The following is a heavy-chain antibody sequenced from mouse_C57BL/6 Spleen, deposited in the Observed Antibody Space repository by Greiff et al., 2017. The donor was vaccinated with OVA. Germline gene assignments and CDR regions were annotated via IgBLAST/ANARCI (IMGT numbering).Heavy chain of an antibody. CDR2: IYPRSGNT. J-gene: IGHJ3*01. CDR1: GYTFTSYG. Sequence: VQLQQSGAEPARPGASVKLSCKASGYTFTSYGISWVKQRTGQGLEWIGEIYPRSGNTYYNEKFKGKATLTADKSSSTAYMELRSLTSEDSAVYFCARGDPPAGFAYWGQGTLVTVSA. CDR3: ARGDPPAGFAY. V-gene: IGHV1-81*01.